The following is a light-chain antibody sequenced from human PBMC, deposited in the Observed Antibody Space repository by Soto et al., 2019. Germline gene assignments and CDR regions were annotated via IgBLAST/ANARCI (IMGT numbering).Light chain of an antibody. Sequence: EIVLTQSPATLSLSPGERATLSCRASQSVSSYLAWYQQKPGQAPRLLIYDAFNRATGIPARFSGSGSGTDFTLTISSLEPEDFADYYCQQRSNLMYTFGQGTKLEIK. V-gene: IGKV3-11*01. CDR1: QSVSSY. CDR3: QQRSNLMYT. CDR2: DAF. J-gene: IGKJ2*01.